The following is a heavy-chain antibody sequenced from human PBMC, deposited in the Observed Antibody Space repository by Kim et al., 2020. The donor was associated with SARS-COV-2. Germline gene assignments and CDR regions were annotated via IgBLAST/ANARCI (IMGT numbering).Heavy chain of an antibody. V-gene: IGHV3-74*01. Sequence: GGSLRLSCAASGFTFSSYWMHWVRQAPGKGLVWVSRINSDGSSTSYADSVKGRFTISRDNAKNTLYLQMNSLRAEDTAVYYCARDVGGYSNYLAHIFYYYGMDVWGQGTTVTVSS. CDR1: GFTFSSYW. D-gene: IGHD4-4*01. CDR3: ARDVGGYSNYLAHIFYYYGMDV. CDR2: INSDGSST. J-gene: IGHJ6*02.